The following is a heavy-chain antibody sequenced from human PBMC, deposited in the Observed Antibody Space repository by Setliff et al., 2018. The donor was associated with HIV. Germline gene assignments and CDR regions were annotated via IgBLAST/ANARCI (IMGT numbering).Heavy chain of an antibody. D-gene: IGHD6-13*01. Sequence: PSETLSLTCIVSGGSISSSSYYWGWIRQPPGKGLEWIGTVYYSGSTYYNPSLKSRVTISVDTSENQFSLKLSSVTAADTVVYYCARDGYSSSWYVISGSFDYWGQGILVTVSS. V-gene: IGHV4-39*07. CDR2: VYYSGST. CDR1: GGSISSSSYY. CDR3: ARDGYSSSWYVISGSFDY. J-gene: IGHJ4*02.